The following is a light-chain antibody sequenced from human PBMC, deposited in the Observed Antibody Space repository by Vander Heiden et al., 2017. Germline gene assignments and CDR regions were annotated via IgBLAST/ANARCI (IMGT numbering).Light chain of an antibody. CDR3: QQSYSTPFT. CDR1: QSMSSY. CDR2: AAS. J-gene: IGKJ3*01. Sequence: DIQMTQSPASLSGSVGGRVTITHRTRQSMSSYLNWYQQKPGKAPKLLIYAASSLQSGVPSRFSGSGSGTDFTLTISSLQPEDFATYYCQQSYSTPFTFGHGTKVDIK. V-gene: IGKV1-39*01.